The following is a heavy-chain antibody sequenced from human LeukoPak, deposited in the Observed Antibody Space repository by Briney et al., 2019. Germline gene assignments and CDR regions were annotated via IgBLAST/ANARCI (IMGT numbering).Heavy chain of an antibody. V-gene: IGHV3-21*01. D-gene: IGHD3-22*01. Sequence: PGGSLRLSCEASGFTFNDYTMNWVRQAPGKGLEWVSSISSDGTYIKYPDPVKGRFSISRDNTKNSLFLEMRSLRVEDTAMYFCARDYYDSSASTTFDYWGQGNLVTPSS. CDR1: GFTFNDYT. CDR2: ISSDGTYI. J-gene: IGHJ4*02. CDR3: ARDYYDSSASTTFDY.